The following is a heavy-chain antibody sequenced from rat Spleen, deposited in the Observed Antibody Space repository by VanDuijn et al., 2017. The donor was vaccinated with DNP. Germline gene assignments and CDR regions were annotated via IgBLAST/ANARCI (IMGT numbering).Heavy chain of an antibody. J-gene: IGHJ2*01. CDR1: GFTFSDYD. CDR3: TTLGDY. V-gene: IGHV5-20*01. Sequence: EVQLVESGGGLVQPGRSLKLSCAASGFTFSDYDMAWVRQAPTKGLEWVASITNSGGSTFYRDSVKGRFTISRDNAKSTLYLQIDSLRSEDTATYYCTTLGDYWGQGVMVTVSS. CDR2: ITNSGGST.